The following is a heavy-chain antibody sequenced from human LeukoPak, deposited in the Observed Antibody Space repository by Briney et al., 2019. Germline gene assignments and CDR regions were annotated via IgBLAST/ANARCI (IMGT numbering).Heavy chain of an antibody. CDR3: AKDHLYYFDY. J-gene: IGHJ4*02. V-gene: IGHV3-30*18. CDR1: GFTFSSYG. Sequence: GGSLRLSCAASGFTFSSYGMHWVRQAPGKGLEWVAVISYDGSNKYYADSVKGRFTISRDNSKNTLYLRMNSLRAEDTAVYYCAKDHLYYFDYWGQGTLVTVSS. CDR2: ISYDGSNK.